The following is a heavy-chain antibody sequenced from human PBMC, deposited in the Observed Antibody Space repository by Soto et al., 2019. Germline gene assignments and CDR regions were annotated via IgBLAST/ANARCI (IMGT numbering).Heavy chain of an antibody. V-gene: IGHV3-30*18. J-gene: IGHJ6*02. Sequence: PGGSLRLSCAASGFTFSSYGMHWVRQAPGKGLEWVGVISYDGSNKYYADSVKGRFTISRDNSKNTLYLQMNSLRAEDTAVYYCAKGHHDGSLIRHYGMDVWGQGTTVTVSS. CDR1: GFTFSSYG. D-gene: IGHD2-15*01. CDR2: ISYDGSNK. CDR3: AKGHHDGSLIRHYGMDV.